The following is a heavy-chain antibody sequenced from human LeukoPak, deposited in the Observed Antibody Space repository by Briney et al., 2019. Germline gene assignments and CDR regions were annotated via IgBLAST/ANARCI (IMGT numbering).Heavy chain of an antibody. Sequence: ASVKVSCKASGHTFTNYPMHWVRQAPGQRLEWLGWINAGNGNSKCSQNFQGRVTITRDTSASTAYMELSSLRYEDTAVYYCASRSIVGAAYWGMDVWGKGTTVIVSS. D-gene: IGHD1-26*01. V-gene: IGHV1-3*01. CDR1: GHTFTNYP. CDR2: INAGNGNS. CDR3: ASRSIVGAAYWGMDV. J-gene: IGHJ6*04.